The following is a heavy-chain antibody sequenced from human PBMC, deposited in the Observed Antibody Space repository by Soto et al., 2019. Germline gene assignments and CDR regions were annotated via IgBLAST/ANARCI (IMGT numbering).Heavy chain of an antibody. CDR2: ISSSSSYI. CDR3: VREDYSNFDY. CDR1: GFTFSSYS. Sequence: GGSLRLSCAASGFTFSSYSMNWVRQAPGKGLEWVSSISSSSSYIYSADSVKGRFTISRDNAKNSLYLQMNSLRAEDTAVYYCVREDYSNFDYWGQGTLVTVSS. V-gene: IGHV3-21*01. D-gene: IGHD4-4*01. J-gene: IGHJ4*02.